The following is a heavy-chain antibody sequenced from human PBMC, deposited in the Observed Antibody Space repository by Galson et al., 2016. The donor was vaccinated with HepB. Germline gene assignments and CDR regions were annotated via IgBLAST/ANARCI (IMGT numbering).Heavy chain of an antibody. CDR1: GGSISSGSSY. D-gene: IGHD3-22*01. V-gene: IGHV4-61*02. J-gene: IGHJ4*02. CDR2: IYSGGST. Sequence: LSLTCTVSGGSISSGSSYWSWIRQPAGKGLEWIGRIYSGGSTNYNPSLKSRVTIPLDTSKNQFSLKLSSVTAADTAVYYCARGYSYYDSSGTGYWGQGTQVTVSS. CDR3: ARGYSYYDSSGTGY.